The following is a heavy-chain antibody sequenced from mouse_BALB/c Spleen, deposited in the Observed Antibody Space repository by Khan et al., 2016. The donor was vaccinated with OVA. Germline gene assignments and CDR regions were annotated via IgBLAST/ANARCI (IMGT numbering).Heavy chain of an antibody. V-gene: IGHV1S136*01. CDR3: VRPGNRYERVFDY. CDR1: GYTFTRYL. D-gene: IGHD2-14*01. Sequence: VRLQQSGPELVKPGASVKMSCKASGYTFTRYLMHWVKQKPGQGLEWIGYINPYNDGTKYNEKFKGKATLTSDKSSSTAYMELSSLTSEESAVYYCVRPGNRYERVFDYWGQGTTLTVSS. J-gene: IGHJ2*01. CDR2: INPYNDGT.